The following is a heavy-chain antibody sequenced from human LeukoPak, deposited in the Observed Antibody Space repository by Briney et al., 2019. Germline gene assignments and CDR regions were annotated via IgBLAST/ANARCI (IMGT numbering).Heavy chain of an antibody. J-gene: IGHJ4*02. Sequence: PGGSLRLSCAASGFTFSSYSMNWVRQAPGKWLEWVSSISSSSSYIYYADSVKGRFTISRDNAKNSLYLQMNSLRAEDTAVYYCAGGIAAAGGFDYWGQGTLVTVSS. D-gene: IGHD6-13*01. CDR3: AGGIAAAGGFDY. CDR2: ISSSSSYI. CDR1: GFTFSSYS. V-gene: IGHV3-21*01.